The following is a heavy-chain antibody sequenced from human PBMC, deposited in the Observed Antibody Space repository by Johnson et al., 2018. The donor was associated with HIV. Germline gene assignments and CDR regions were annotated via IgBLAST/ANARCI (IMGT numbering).Heavy chain of an antibody. J-gene: IGHJ3*02. Sequence: QVQLVESGGGVDQPGRSLRLSCAASGFTFNSYAMHWVCQAPGKGLEWVAVISYDGSNQYYAYSVKGRFTISRDNSKNTLYLQMNSLRAEDTDVYYCARATDQRLDAFDIWGQGTMVTVSS. CDR3: ARATDQRLDAFDI. CDR2: ISYDGSNQ. V-gene: IGHV3-30-3*01. CDR1: GFTFNSYA. D-gene: IGHD6-25*01.